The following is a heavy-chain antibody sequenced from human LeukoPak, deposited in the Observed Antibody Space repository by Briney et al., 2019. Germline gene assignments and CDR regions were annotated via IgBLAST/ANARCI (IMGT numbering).Heavy chain of an antibody. CDR1: GGSFRGYY. V-gene: IGHV4-34*01. D-gene: IGHD3-3*01. Sequence: AETLPVTRAVCGGSFRGYYWSWLRQPAGREREGIGEINHCGSTNYNPSLKSRVTISVDTSKNQCSLKLSSVTAADTAVYYCARVAPLELRFLEWLYEESWFDPWGQGTLVTVSS. J-gene: IGHJ5*02. CDR3: ARVAPLELRFLEWLYEESWFDP. CDR2: INHCGST.